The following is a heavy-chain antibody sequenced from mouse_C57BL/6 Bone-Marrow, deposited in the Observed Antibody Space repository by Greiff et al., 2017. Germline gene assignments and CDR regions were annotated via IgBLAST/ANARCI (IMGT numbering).Heavy chain of an antibody. CDR3: ARSGPLGRSFDY. J-gene: IGHJ2*01. CDR2: IYPTSGRT. D-gene: IGHD4-1*01. V-gene: IGHV1-55*01. CDR1: GYTFTSYW. Sequence: QVQLQQPGAELVKPGASVKMSCKASGYTFTSYWITWVKQRPGQGLEWIGDIYPTSGRTNYNEKFKSKAILTVDTSSNTAYMQLSSLPSEDSAVFYCARSGPLGRSFDYWGQGTTLTVSP.